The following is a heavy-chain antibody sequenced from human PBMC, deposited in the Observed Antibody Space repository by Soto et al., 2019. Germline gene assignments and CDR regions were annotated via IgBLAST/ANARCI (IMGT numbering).Heavy chain of an antibody. CDR2: IWYDGSNK. Sequence: QVQLVESGGGVVQPGRSLRLSCAASGFTFSSYGMHWVRQAPGKGLEWVAVIWYDGSNKYYADSVKGRFTISRDNSKNTLYLQMNSLRAEDTAVYYCARWYSSGWKTLYYYYYGMDVWGQGTTVTVSS. D-gene: IGHD6-19*01. V-gene: IGHV3-33*01. CDR3: ARWYSSGWKTLYYYYYGMDV. J-gene: IGHJ6*02. CDR1: GFTFSSYG.